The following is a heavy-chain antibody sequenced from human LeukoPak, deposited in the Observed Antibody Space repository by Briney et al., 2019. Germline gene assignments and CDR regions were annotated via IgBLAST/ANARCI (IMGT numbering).Heavy chain of an antibody. Sequence: PSETLSLTCTVSGYSISSGYYWGWIRQPPGKGLEWIGSIYYSGNTYYNASLKSQVSISIDTSKNQFSLKLTSVTAADTAVYYCARQTGSGLFILPGGQGTLVTVSS. V-gene: IGHV4-38-2*02. J-gene: IGHJ4*02. D-gene: IGHD3/OR15-3a*01. CDR1: GYSISSGYY. CDR3: ARQTGSGLFILP. CDR2: IYYSGNT.